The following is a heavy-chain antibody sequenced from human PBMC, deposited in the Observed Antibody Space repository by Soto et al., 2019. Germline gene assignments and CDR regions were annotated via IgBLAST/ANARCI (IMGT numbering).Heavy chain of an antibody. J-gene: IGHJ6*02. CDR3: AGDQGHYYYGMAV. CDR2: IYTGGST. CDR1: GYSIINYY. Sequence: SETLSLTCIVSGYSIINYYWNWSRQPAGQGLEWIGRIYTGGSTNYNPSLKSRVTMSVDTSKNQFTLTLTSLTAADTSVYFCAGDQGHYYYGMAVWGQGTTVTVSS. V-gene: IGHV4-4*07.